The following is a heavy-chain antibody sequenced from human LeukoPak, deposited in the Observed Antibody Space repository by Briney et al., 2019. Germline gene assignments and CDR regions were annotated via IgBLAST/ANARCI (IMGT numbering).Heavy chain of an antibody. D-gene: IGHD3-3*01. CDR1: GFTFSSYG. CDR2: IRYDGSNK. V-gene: IGHV3-30*02. CDR3: AKANGYYDFWSGYSDYFDY. J-gene: IGHJ4*02. Sequence: GGSLRLSCAASGFTFSSYGMHWVRQAPGKGLEWVAFIRYDGSNKYYADSVKGRFTISRDNSKNTLYLQMNSLRAEDTAVYYCAKANGYYDFWSGYSDYFDYWGQGTLVTVSS.